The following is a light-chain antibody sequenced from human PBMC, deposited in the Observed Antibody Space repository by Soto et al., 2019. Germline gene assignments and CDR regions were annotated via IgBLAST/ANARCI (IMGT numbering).Light chain of an antibody. CDR3: AAWDDSLDGLYV. CDR1: SSNIGSKT. Sequence: QSVLTQPPSASGTPGQRVIISCSGSSSNIGSKTVNWFQQLPGTAPRLLIHSNDQRPSGVPDRFSGSKSGTSASLAISGLRSADEADYYCAAWDDSLDGLYVFGTGTKLTVL. CDR2: SND. V-gene: IGLV1-44*01. J-gene: IGLJ1*01.